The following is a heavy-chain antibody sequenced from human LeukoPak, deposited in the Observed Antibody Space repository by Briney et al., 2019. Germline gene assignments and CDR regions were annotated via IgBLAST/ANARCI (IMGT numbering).Heavy chain of an antibody. CDR1: GFTFSSYG. V-gene: IGHV3-30*18. D-gene: IGHD3-22*01. J-gene: IGHJ4*02. CDR2: ISYDGSNK. CDR3: AKAGYYDSSGYYYFDY. Sequence: GGSLRLSCAASGFTFSSYGMHWVRQAPGKGLEWVAVISYDGSNKYYADSVEGRFTISRDNSKNTLYLQMNSLRAEDTAVYYCAKAGYYDSSGYYYFDYWGQGTLVTVSS.